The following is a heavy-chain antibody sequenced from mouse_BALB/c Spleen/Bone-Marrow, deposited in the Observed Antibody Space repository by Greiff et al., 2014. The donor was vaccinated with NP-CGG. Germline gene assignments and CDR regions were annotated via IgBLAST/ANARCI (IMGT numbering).Heavy chain of an antibody. V-gene: IGHV5-6*02. CDR1: GFTFSRYG. Sequence: EVKLEESGGDSVKPGGSLKLSCAASGFTFSRYGMSWVRQTPDKRLEWVANISSGGSYTYYPDSVKGRFTISRDNAKNTLYLHMSSLKSEDTAMYYCARQYGNLGVMDYWGQGTSVTVSS. CDR3: ARQYGNLGVMDY. CDR2: ISSGGSYT. D-gene: IGHD2-1*01. J-gene: IGHJ4*01.